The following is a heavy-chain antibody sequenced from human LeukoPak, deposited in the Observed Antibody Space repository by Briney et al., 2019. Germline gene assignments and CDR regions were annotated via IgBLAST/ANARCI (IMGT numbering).Heavy chain of an antibody. V-gene: IGHV4-30-2*01. J-gene: IGHJ5*02. CDR1: GGSISSGGYS. CDR2: IYHSGST. D-gene: IGHD3-9*01. Sequence: SQTLSLTCAVSGGSISSGGYSWSWIRQPPGKGLEWIGYIYHSGSTYYNPSLKSRDTISVDRSKNQFSLKLSSVTAADTAVYYCARGYLYYDILTGYSSSNNWFDPWGQGTLVTVSS. CDR3: ARGYLYYDILTGYSSSNNWFDP.